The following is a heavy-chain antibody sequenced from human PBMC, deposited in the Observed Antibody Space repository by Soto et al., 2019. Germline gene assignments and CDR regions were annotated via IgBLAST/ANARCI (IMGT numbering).Heavy chain of an antibody. CDR2: IIPISGAA. Sequence: ASVKVSCKASGGTFSNYVVNWVRQAPGQGLEWMGRIIPISGAANYAQKFQGRVTITADKSTSTSYMELSSLRSEDTAVYYCARDMTRTVVPHFDFWGQGTLVTV. V-gene: IGHV1-69*06. J-gene: IGHJ4*02. D-gene: IGHD1-7*01. CDR1: GGTFSNYV. CDR3: ARDMTRTVVPHFDF.